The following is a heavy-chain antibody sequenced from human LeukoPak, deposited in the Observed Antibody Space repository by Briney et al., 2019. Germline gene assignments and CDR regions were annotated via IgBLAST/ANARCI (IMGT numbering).Heavy chain of an antibody. CDR1: GFTLGNYD. V-gene: IGHV3-13*04. J-gene: IGHJ3*02. CDR2: IGRHGDT. Sequence: PGGSLRLSCAASGFTLGNYDMHWVRQPTGKGLEWVSAIGRHGDTYYAASVKGRFTISREYAKNSLYLQMNSLRVGDTAAYYCARVSLSTSGYDDALEIWGQGTVVTVSS. CDR3: ARVSLSTSGYDDALEI. D-gene: IGHD5-12*01.